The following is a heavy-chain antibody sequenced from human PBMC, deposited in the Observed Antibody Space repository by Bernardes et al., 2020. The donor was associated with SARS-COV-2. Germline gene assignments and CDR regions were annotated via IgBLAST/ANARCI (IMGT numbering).Heavy chain of an antibody. D-gene: IGHD3-3*01. Sequence: ASVKVSCKASGYTFTSYGISWVRQAPGQGLEWMGWISAYNGNTNYAQKLQGRVTMTTDTSTSTAYMELRSLRSDDTAVYYCARDYYDFWSGYPIYYYYYGMDGWGQGTTVTVSS. CDR3: ARDYYDFWSGYPIYYYYYGMDG. CDR1: GYTFTSYG. V-gene: IGHV1-18*01. J-gene: IGHJ6*02. CDR2: ISAYNGNT.